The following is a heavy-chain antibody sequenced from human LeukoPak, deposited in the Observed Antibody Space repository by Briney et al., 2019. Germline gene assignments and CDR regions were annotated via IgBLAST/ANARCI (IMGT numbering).Heavy chain of an antibody. CDR3: ARGQPCGGDCYSGADDYAFDI. Sequence: PGGSLRLSCVGSGFTFSNYLMNWVRQAPGKGLEWVSFISSTGGTIYYADAVKGRFTVSRDNAKNSLLLQMNSLRAEDTAVYYCARGQPCGGDCYSGADDYAFDIWGQGTMVTVSS. CDR1: GFTFSNYL. D-gene: IGHD2-21*02. CDR2: ISSTGGTI. J-gene: IGHJ3*02. V-gene: IGHV3-48*01.